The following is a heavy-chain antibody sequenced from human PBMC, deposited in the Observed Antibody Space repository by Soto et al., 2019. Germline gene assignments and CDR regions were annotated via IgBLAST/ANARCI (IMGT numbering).Heavy chain of an antibody. V-gene: IGHV4-34*01. CDR1: GGSFSGYY. D-gene: IGHD1-26*01. CDR2: INHSGST. CDR3: ARGRWEVRFDN. Sequence: QVQLQQWGAGLLKPSETLSLTCAVYGGSFSGYYWSWIRQPPGKGLEWIGEINHSGSTNYNPSLTSRVTISVVPSKTQFSLKLSSVTAADTAVYYCARGRWEVRFDNWGQGTLVTVSS. J-gene: IGHJ4*02.